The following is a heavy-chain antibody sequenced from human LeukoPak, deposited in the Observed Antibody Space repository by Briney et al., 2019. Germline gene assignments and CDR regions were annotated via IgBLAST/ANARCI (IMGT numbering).Heavy chain of an antibody. CDR1: GASFSGYY. V-gene: IGHV4-34*01. D-gene: IGHD1-26*01. CDR2: INHSGST. CDR3: ARGRGGSYHRDNYFDY. J-gene: IGHJ4*02. Sequence: SETLSLTCAVYGASFSGYYWSWIRQPPGKGLEWIGEINHSGSTNYNPSLKSRVTISVDTSKNQFSLKLSSVTAADTAVYYCARGRGGSYHRDNYFDYWGQGTLVTVSS.